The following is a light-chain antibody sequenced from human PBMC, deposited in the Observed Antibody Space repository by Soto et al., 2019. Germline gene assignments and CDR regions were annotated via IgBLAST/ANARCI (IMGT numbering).Light chain of an antibody. CDR3: TSFAPGRVYV. CDR1: SSDIGHYDY. Sequence: QSALTQPASVSGSPGQSITISCTGTSSDIGHYDYVSWYQQHPGKAPKLMIYHVTYRPSGVSNRYSGSKSGNSASLTISGLQADDEGDYYCTSFAPGRVYVFGSGTKVTVL. CDR2: HVT. V-gene: IGLV2-14*03. J-gene: IGLJ1*01.